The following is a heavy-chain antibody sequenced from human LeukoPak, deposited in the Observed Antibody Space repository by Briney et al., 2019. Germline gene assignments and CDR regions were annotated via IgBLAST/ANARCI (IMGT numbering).Heavy chain of an antibody. CDR1: GYTFTGNH. V-gene: IGHV1-2*02. CDR3: AKGAAIVSFDL. J-gene: IGHJ2*01. D-gene: IGHD2-15*01. CDR2: IDPNSGGT. Sequence: ASVKVSCKPSGYTFTGNHVHWVRQAPGQGLEWMGWIDPNSGGTKYAQKFQDRVTMTSDTSISTAYMETSGLRSDDTAVYFCAKGAAIVSFDLWGRGTLVTVSS.